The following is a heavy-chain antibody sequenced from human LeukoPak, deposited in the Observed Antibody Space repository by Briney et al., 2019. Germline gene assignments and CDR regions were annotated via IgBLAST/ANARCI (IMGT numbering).Heavy chain of an antibody. J-gene: IGHJ4*02. Sequence: GGSLRLSCAASGFTFDDYAMHWVRQAPGKGLEWVSGISWNSGSIGYADSVKGRFTISRDNAKNSLYLQMNSLRAEDTALYYCAKSRFYGSGSYPNFDYWGQGTLVTVSS. CDR1: GFTFDDYA. V-gene: IGHV3-9*01. D-gene: IGHD3-10*01. CDR2: ISWNSGSI. CDR3: AKSRFYGSGSYPNFDY.